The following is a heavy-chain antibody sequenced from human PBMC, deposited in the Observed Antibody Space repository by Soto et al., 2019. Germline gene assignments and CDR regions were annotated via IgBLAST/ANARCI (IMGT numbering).Heavy chain of an antibody. CDR2: ISGSGGST. CDR3: AKPGPNCSGGSCCYDAFDI. CDR1: GFTFSSYA. J-gene: IGHJ3*02. D-gene: IGHD2-15*01. V-gene: IGHV3-23*01. Sequence: GGSLRLSCAASGFTFSSYAMSWVRQAPGKGLEWVSAISGSGGSTYYADSVKGRFTISRDNSKNTLYLQMNSLRAEDTAVYYCAKPGPNCSGGSCCYDAFDIWGQGTMVTVSS.